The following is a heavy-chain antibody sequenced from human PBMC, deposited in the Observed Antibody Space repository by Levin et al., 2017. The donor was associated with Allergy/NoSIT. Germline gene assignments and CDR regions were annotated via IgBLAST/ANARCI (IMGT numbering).Heavy chain of an antibody. V-gene: IGHV3-23*01. D-gene: IGHD2-21*02. CDR2: ISASGGSI. CDR3: AKKGTYCGGDCDSREADIDY. J-gene: IGHJ4*02. Sequence: GESLKISCAASGFTFSSYAMTWVRQAPGKGLEWVSAISASGGSIYYADSVKGRFTISRDNSKNTLYLQMNSLRAEDTAVYYCAKKGTYCGGDCDSREADIDYWGQGTLVTVSS. CDR1: GFTFSSYA.